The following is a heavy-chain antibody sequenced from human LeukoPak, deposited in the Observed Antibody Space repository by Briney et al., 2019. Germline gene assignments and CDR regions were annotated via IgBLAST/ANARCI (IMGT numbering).Heavy chain of an antibody. D-gene: IGHD2-15*01. J-gene: IGHJ1*01. CDR2: IYYSGST. Sequence: PSETLSLTCTVSGGSISSYYWSWIRQPPGKGLEWIGYIYYSGSTNYNPSLKSRVTISVDTSKNQFSLKLSSVTAADTAVYYCARRAPRYCSGGSCEYFQHWGQGTLVTVSS. V-gene: IGHV4-59*12. CDR3: ARRAPRYCSGGSCEYFQH. CDR1: GGSISSYY.